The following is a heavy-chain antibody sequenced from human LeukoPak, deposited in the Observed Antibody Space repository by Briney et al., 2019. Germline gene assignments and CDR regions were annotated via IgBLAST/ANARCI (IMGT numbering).Heavy chain of an antibody. V-gene: IGHV4-59*12. D-gene: IGHD3-10*01. CDR3: ARENLGITMVRGVMSPNVDP. Sequence: SETLSLTCTVSGGSISRYYWSWIRQPPGKGLEWIGYIYYSGSTNYNPSLKSRVTISVDTSKNQFSLKLSSVTAADTAVYYCARENLGITMVRGVMSPNVDPWGQGTLVTVSS. CDR1: GGSISRYY. J-gene: IGHJ5*02. CDR2: IYYSGST.